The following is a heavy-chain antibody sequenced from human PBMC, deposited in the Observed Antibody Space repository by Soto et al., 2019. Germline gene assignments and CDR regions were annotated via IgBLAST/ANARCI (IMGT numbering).Heavy chain of an antibody. J-gene: IGHJ5*02. CDR2: IIPIFGTP. Sequence: SVKVSCKASGGTFTNYAFSWVRQAPGQGLEWMGGIIPIFGTPDYAQKFQGRVTITADESTRTASMELSSLRSEDTAVYYCATDPGYGYWFDPWGQGTLVTVSS. CDR3: ATDPGYGYWFDP. V-gene: IGHV1-69*13. D-gene: IGHD5-18*01. CDR1: GGTFTNYA.